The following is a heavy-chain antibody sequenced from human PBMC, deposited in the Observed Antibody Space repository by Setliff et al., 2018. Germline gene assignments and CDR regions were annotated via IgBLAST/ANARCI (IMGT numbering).Heavy chain of an antibody. J-gene: IGHJ4*02. CDR1: GFTFSSYS. CDR2: ISSSSSYI. CDR3: ACPDILTGLFDY. V-gene: IGHV3-21*01. D-gene: IGHD3-9*01. Sequence: GGSLRLSCAASGFTFSSYSMNWVRQAPGKGLEWVSSISSSSSYIYYADSVKGRFTISRDNAKNSLYLQMNSLRAEDTAVYYCACPDILTGLFDYWGQGTLVTVSS.